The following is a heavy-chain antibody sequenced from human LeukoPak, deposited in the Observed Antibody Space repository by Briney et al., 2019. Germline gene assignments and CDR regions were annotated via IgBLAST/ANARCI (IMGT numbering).Heavy chain of an antibody. CDR1: GGSISSYY. Sequence: SETLSLTCTVSGGSISSYYWSWIRQPPGKGLEWIGYIYYSGSTNYNSSLKSRVTISVDTSKNQFSLKLSSVTAADTAVYYCARSYRYCSSTSCYTYGYWGQGILVTVSS. CDR3: ARSYRYCSSTSCYTYGY. J-gene: IGHJ4*02. D-gene: IGHD2-2*02. CDR2: IYYSGST. V-gene: IGHV4-59*01.